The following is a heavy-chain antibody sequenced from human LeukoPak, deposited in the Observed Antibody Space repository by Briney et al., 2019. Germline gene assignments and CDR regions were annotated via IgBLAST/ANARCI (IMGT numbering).Heavy chain of an antibody. CDR3: AREDGYSYYFDY. D-gene: IGHD5-24*01. Sequence: GASVKVSCKASGGTFSSYAISWVRQAPGQGLEWMGRIIPILGIANYAQKSQGRVTITADKSTSTAYMELSSLRSEDTAVYYCAREDGYSYYFDYWGQGTLVTVSS. CDR2: IIPILGIA. V-gene: IGHV1-69*04. CDR1: GGTFSSYA. J-gene: IGHJ4*02.